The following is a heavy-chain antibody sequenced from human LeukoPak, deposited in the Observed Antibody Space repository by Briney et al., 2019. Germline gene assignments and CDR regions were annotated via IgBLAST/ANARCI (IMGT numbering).Heavy chain of an antibody. J-gene: IGHJ4*02. CDR1: GYTFTSYD. Sequence: ASVKVSCKASGYTFTSYDINWVRQATGQGLEWMGWMNPNSGNTGYAQKFKGRVTMTRNTSISTAYMELSSLRSEDTAVYYCARRAPRLSKGIAVAGTRLDFDYWGQGTLVTVSS. D-gene: IGHD6-19*01. V-gene: IGHV1-8*01. CDR3: ARRAPRLSKGIAVAGTRLDFDY. CDR2: MNPNSGNT.